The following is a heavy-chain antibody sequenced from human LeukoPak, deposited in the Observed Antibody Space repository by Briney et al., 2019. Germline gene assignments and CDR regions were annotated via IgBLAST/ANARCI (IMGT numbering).Heavy chain of an antibody. V-gene: IGHV1-8*01. J-gene: IGHJ4*02. Sequence: ASVKVSCKDSGYTFTSYDINWVRQATGQGLEWMGWMNPNSGSTGYAQKFQGRVTMTRSTSIGTAYMELSSLRSEDTAVYYCARGLYGYGHTFDYWGQGTLVTVSS. CDR3: ARGLYGYGHTFDY. CDR1: GYTFTSYD. CDR2: MNPNSGST. D-gene: IGHD5-12*01.